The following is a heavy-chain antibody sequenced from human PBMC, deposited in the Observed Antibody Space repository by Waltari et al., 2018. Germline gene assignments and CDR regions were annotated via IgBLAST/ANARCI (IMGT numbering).Heavy chain of an antibody. CDR3: ASDRGRGLYLDS. D-gene: IGHD2-15*01. Sequence: QVQLQESGPGLVKPSGTLSLTCTVSVDSISNNFFWSWVRQSPGKGLEWIGQVHQSGRSNYNPSLESRVTVSMDTSKNQFSLKMTSVTAADTAIYYCASDRGRGLYLDSWGQGTLVTVSP. J-gene: IGHJ4*02. CDR2: VHQSGRS. CDR1: VDSISNNFF. V-gene: IGHV4-4*02.